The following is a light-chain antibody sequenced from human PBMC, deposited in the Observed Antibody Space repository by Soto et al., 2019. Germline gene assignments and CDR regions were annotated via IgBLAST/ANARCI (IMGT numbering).Light chain of an antibody. CDR1: QSISSY. CDR3: QQSYSTPRT. Sequence: DIQMTQSPSSLSASVGDRVTITCRASQSISSYLNWYQQKPGKAPKLLIYAASSLQSGVPSRFSGSESGADFTLTISSLQPEDCATYYCQQSYSTPRTFGQGKKLEIK. J-gene: IGKJ1*01. V-gene: IGKV1-39*01. CDR2: AAS.